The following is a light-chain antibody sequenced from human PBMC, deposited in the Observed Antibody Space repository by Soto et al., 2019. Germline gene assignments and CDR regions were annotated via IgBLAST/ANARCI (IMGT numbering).Light chain of an antibody. V-gene: IGLV1-40*01. CDR2: RNH. CDR3: QSYDTGVSGARV. Sequence: QSVLTQPPSVSGAPGQRVTISCTGTRSNIGAGYDVHWYQQIPGTAPKLLIYRNHDRPSGVPDRFSGSKSGTSASLTITGLQAEDEADYYCQSYDTGVSGARVFGGGTKVTVL. J-gene: IGLJ3*02. CDR1: RSNIGAGYD.